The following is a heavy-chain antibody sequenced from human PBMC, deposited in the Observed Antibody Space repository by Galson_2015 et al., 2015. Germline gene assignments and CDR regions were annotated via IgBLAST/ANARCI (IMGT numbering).Heavy chain of an antibody. CDR3: VRVNSGYGNLDY. J-gene: IGHJ4*02. D-gene: IGHD5-18*01. Sequence: CLRLCCAASGFTFSSYWMHWVGQAPGEGLVWVSRIYTDASSASSADSVKGRFTIARDDAKSTLYLQMNSLRAEDTAVYYCVRVNSGYGNLDYRVQGSLVTVSS. CDR2: IYTDASSA. V-gene: IGHV3-74*01. CDR1: GFTFSSYW.